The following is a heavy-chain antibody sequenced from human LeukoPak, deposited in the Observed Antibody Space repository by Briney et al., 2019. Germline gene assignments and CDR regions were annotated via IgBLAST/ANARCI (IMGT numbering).Heavy chain of an antibody. J-gene: IGHJ4*02. CDR1: GGSTSSGDYY. CDR3: VRVQAVFYYDSSGYFDY. CDR2: IYYSGST. V-gene: IGHV4-30-4*08. D-gene: IGHD3-22*01. Sequence: SQTLSLTCTVSGGSTSSGDYYWSWIRQPPGKGLEWIGYIYYSGSTYYNPSLKSRVTISVDTSKNQFSLKLSSVTAADTAVYYCVRVQAVFYYDSSGYFDYWGQGTLVTVSS.